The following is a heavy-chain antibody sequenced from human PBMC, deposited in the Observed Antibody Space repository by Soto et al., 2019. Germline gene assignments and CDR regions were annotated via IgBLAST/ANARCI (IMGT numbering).Heavy chain of an antibody. J-gene: IGHJ6*02. D-gene: IGHD1-26*01. CDR1: GDTFTSYG. CDR2: ISAYNGDT. Sequence: ASVKVSCKASGDTFTSYGFSWVRQAPGQGLEWMGWISAYNGDTNYPQKFQARVTMTTDTSTSTAYLDLRSLRSDDTAVYYCARSSGTYPPSRYYYGLDVWGQGTTVTVS. V-gene: IGHV1-18*01. CDR3: ARSSGTYPPSRYYYGLDV.